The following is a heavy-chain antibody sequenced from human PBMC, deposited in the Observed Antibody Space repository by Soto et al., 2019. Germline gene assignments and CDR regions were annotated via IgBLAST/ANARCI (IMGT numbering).Heavy chain of an antibody. CDR1: GFTFSDHY. D-gene: IGHD4-17*01. CDR3: ARELMTTVTYFDF. V-gene: IGHV3-72*01. CDR2: SRNKANSYTT. J-gene: IGHJ4*02. Sequence: EVQLVESGGGLVQPGGSLRLSCAVSGFTFSDHYMDWVRQAPGKGLEWGGRSRNKANSYTTEYAASVKGRFTISRDDSKNSLYLQMNNLKTEDTAMYYCARELMTTVTYFDFWGQGTLVTVSS.